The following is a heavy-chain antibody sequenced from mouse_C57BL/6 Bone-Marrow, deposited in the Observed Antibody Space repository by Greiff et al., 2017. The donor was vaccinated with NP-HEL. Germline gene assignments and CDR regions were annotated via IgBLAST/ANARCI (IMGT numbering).Heavy chain of an antibody. CDR3: ARRIRFSSYWYFDV. D-gene: IGHD1-1*01. CDR2: INPGSGGT. J-gene: IGHJ1*03. CDR1: GYAFTNYL. Sequence: QVQLQQSGAELVRPGTSVKVSCKASGYAFTNYLIEWVKQRPGQGLEWIGVINPGSGGTNYNEKFKGKATLTADKSSSTAYMQLSSLTSEDSAVYFCARRIRFSSYWYFDVWGTGTTVTVSS. V-gene: IGHV1-54*01.